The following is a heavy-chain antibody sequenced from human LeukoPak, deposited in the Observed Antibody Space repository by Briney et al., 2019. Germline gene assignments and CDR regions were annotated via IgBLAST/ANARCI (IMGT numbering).Heavy chain of an antibody. Sequence: QTESLICAISGDSVSSNSVAWNRIRQSPSRGLEWLGRTSYRSKWYNNYAVSVKSRITINPDTSRNQFSLQLKSVTPEDTAVYYCARWDHGTAYFDSWGQDTLDTVSS. CDR3: ARWDHGTAYFDS. J-gene: IGHJ4*02. D-gene: IGHD1-26*01. V-gene: IGHV6-1*01. CDR1: GDSVSSNSVA. CDR2: TSYRSKWYN.